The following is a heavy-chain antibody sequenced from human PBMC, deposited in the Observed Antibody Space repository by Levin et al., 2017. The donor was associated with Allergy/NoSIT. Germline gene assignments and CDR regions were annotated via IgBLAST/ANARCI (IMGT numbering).Heavy chain of an antibody. V-gene: IGHV3-30-3*01. CDR3: ARVWALGELFFDY. CDR2: ISYDGSNK. CDR1: GFTFSSYA. Sequence: GGSLRLSCAASGFTFSSYAMHWVRQAPGKGLEWVAVISYDGSNKYYADSVKGRFTISRDNSKNTLYLQMNSLRAEDTAVYYCARVWALGELFFDYWGQGTLVTVSS. D-gene: IGHD3-10*01. J-gene: IGHJ4*02.